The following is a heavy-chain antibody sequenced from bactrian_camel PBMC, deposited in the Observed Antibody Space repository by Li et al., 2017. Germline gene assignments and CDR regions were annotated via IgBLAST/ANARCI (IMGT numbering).Heavy chain of an antibody. CDR2: VNIGDGGP. V-gene: IGHV3S40*01. J-gene: IGHJ4*01. CDR1: GTITYA. D-gene: IGHD1*01. CDR3: VRALGATAAGDCY. Sequence: VQLVESGGDLVQPGGSLRLSCAHSGTITYAMSWVRQAPGKGLEWISTVNIGDGGPTYADSVKGRFTISGDNAKATVYLQMNSLKPEDTAVYYCVRALGATAAGDCYWGQGTQVTVS.